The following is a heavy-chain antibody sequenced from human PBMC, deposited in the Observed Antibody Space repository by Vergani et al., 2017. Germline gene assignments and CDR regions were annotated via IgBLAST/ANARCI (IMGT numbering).Heavy chain of an antibody. D-gene: IGHD5-12*01. CDR3: ARYKPRLGKEPHQADTDQYYYMDV. J-gene: IGHJ6*03. Sequence: QVQLVQSGAEVKKPGASVKVSCKASGYTFTSYGISWVRQAPGQGLEWMGGIIPIFGTANYAQKFQGRVTITADESTSTAYMELSSLRSEDTAVYYCARYKPRLGKEPHQADTDQYYYMDVWGKGTTVTVSS. CDR2: IIPIFGTA. CDR1: GYTFTSYG. V-gene: IGHV1-69*01.